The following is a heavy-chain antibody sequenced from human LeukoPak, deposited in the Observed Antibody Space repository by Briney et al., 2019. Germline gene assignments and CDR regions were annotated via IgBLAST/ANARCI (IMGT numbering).Heavy chain of an antibody. CDR2: IKSKTDGGTT. Sequence: KPGGSLRLSCAASGFTFSNAWMSWVRQAPGKGLEWVGRIKSKTDGGTTDYAAPVKGRFTISRDDSKNTLYLRMNSLKTEDTAVYYCTTSVTAGGYDAFDIWGQGTMVTVSS. CDR3: TTSVTAGGYDAFDI. D-gene: IGHD2-21*02. CDR1: GFTFSNAW. J-gene: IGHJ3*02. V-gene: IGHV3-15*01.